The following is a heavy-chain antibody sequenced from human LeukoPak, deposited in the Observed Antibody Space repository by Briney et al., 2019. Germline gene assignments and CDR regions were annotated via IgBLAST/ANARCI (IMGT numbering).Heavy chain of an antibody. J-gene: IGHJ4*02. CDR3: ARGAGALTLDYFDY. CDR2: INHSGST. Sequence: SETLSLTCAVYGGSFSGYYWSWIRQPPGKGVEWIGEINHSGSTNFNPSLKSRVTISVDTSKNQFSLKLSSVTAADTAVYYCARGAGALTLDYFDYWGQGTLVTVSS. V-gene: IGHV4-34*01. CDR1: GGSFSGYY. D-gene: IGHD4/OR15-4a*01.